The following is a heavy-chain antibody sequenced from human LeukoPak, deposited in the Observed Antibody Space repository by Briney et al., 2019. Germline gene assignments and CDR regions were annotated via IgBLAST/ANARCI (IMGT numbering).Heavy chain of an antibody. CDR2: IKQDGSEK. CDR1: GFTFSSYW. Sequence: GGSLRLSCAASGFTFSSYWMSWVRQAPGKGLEWVASIKQDGSEKYYVDSVKGRFTISRDNAKNSLYLQMNSLRAEDTAVYYCASLVDTAMVYYFDYWGQGTLVTVSS. V-gene: IGHV3-7*01. J-gene: IGHJ4*02. CDR3: ASLVDTAMVYYFDY. D-gene: IGHD5-18*01.